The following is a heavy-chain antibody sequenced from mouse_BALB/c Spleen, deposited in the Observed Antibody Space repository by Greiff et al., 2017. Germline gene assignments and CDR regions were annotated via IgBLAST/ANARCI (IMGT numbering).Heavy chain of an antibody. CDR1: GFAFSSYD. CDR3: ARHGTGTGLDY. D-gene: IGHD4-1*01. Sequence: EVQVVESGGGLVKPGGSLKLSCAASGFAFSSYDMSWVRQTPEKRLEWVAYISSGGGSTYYPDTVKGRFTISRDNAKNTLYLQMSSLKSEDTAMYYCARHGTGTGLDYWGQGTTLTVSS. V-gene: IGHV5-12-1*01. CDR2: ISSGGGST. J-gene: IGHJ2*01.